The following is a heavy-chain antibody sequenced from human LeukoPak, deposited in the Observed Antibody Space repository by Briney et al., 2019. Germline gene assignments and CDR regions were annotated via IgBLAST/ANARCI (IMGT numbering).Heavy chain of an antibody. J-gene: IGHJ4*02. D-gene: IGHD6-13*01. CDR1: GFTFSRYA. CDR2: ISGSGTTT. CDR3: AKPLSAASGTDFHY. V-gene: IGHV3-23*01. Sequence: PGGSLRLSCAASGFTFSRYAMSWVRQAPGKGLDWVSAISGSGTTTYYADSVKGRFTISRDISKSTLYLQMNSLRAEDTAVYYCAKPLSAASGTDFHYWGQGTLVTVSS.